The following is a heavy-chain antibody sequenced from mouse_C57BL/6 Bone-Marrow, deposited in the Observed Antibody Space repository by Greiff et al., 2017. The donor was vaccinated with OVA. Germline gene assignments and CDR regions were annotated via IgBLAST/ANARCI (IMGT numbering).Heavy chain of an antibody. D-gene: IGHD3-2*02. J-gene: IGHJ3*01. CDR1: GYTFTSYG. Sequence: QVQLQQSGAELARPGASVKLSCKASGYTFTSYGISWVKQRTGQGLEWIGEIYPRSGNTYYNEKFKGKATLTADKSSSTAYMELRSLTSEDSAVYFCAREGRQLRLRAWFAYWGQGTLVTVSA. CDR3: AREGRQLRLRAWFAY. V-gene: IGHV1-81*01. CDR2: IYPRSGNT.